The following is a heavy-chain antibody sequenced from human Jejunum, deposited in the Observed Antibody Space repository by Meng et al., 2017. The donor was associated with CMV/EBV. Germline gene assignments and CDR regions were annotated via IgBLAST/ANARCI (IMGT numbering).Heavy chain of an antibody. CDR1: GFIFSNYA. CDR3: ARPDHPPYFYYGMDV. CDR2: ISGSGYTT. Sequence: GFIFSNYAINWVRQAPGKGLEWVSAISGSGYTTYYADSVKGRFTVSRDNPQKMIFLQINSLRPEDTAVYYCARPDHPPYFYYGMDVWGQGTTVTVSS. V-gene: IGHV3-23*01. D-gene: IGHD1-14*01. J-gene: IGHJ6*02.